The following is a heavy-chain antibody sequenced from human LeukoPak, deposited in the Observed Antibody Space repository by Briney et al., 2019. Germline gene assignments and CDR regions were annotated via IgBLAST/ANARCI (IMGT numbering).Heavy chain of an antibody. V-gene: IGHV3-7*05. D-gene: IGHD3-22*01. CDR3: ARGDYYDSSGYYVYAFDV. J-gene: IGHJ3*01. CDR2: IKQDGSEK. Sequence: PGGSLALSCAASGFTFSNAWMSWVRQAPGKGLEWVANIKQDGSEKYYGDSVKGRFTISRDNAKNSLYLQMNSLRAEDTAVYYCARGDYYDSSGYYVYAFDVWGQGTIVTASS. CDR1: GFTFSNAW.